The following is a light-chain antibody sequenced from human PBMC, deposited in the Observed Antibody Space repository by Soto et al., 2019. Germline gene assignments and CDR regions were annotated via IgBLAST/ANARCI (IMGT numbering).Light chain of an antibody. CDR3: QQYDNWPPWT. V-gene: IGKV3-15*01. J-gene: IGKJ1*01. Sequence: EILMTQSPATLSVSPGEKTTLSSRASQNVRSNVAWYQQKPGQAPRLLIYGAFTRATGIPARFSGSGSGTEFTLTISSLQSEDFAVYYCQQYDNWPPWTFGLGTKVEIK. CDR1: QNVRSN. CDR2: GAF.